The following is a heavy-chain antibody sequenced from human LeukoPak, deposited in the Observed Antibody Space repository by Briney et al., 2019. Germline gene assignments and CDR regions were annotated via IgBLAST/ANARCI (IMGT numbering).Heavy chain of an antibody. Sequence: GGSLRLSCATYGFTFNFYDMDWVRHAPGGGLEGVSSIGIAGDTHYPDSVKGRFTISRDNAKNSLYLQMNSLRAEDTAVYYCARGVDYYDSSGYYYFDYWGQGTLVTVSS. V-gene: IGHV3-13*01. D-gene: IGHD3-22*01. CDR2: IGIAGDT. CDR3: ARGVDYYDSSGYYYFDY. J-gene: IGHJ4*02. CDR1: GFTFNFYD.